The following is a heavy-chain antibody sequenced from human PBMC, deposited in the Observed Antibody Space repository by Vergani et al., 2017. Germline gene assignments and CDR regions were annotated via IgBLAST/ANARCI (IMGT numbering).Heavy chain of an antibody. CDR1: GYTLTELS. D-gene: IGHD1-26*01. V-gene: IGHV1-24*01. CDR2: FDPEDGET. J-gene: IGHJ3*02. Sequence: QVQLVQSGAEVKKPGASVKVSCKVSGYTLTELSMHWVRQAPGKGLEWMGGFDPEDGETIYAQTLQGRVTITAYESTSTAYMELSSLRSEDTAVYYCARDRVGATGAADAFDIWGQGTMGTVSS. CDR3: ARDRVGATGAADAFDI.